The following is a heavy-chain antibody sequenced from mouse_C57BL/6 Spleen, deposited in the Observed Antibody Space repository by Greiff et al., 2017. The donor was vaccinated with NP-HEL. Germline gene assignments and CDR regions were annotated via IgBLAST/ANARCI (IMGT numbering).Heavy chain of an antibody. CDR1: GYTFTSYW. CDR3: ARRGLATVEDY. D-gene: IGHD1-1*01. Sequence: VQLQQSGAELVKPGASVKMSCKASGYTFTSYWITWVKQRPGQGLEWIGDIYPGSGSTNYNEKFKSKATLTVDTSSSTAYMQLSSLTSEDSAVYYCARRGLATVEDYWGQGTTLTVSS. CDR2: IYPGSGST. J-gene: IGHJ2*01. V-gene: IGHV1-55*01.